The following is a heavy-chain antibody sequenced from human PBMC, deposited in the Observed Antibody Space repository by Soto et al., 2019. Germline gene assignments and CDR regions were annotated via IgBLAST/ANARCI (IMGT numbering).Heavy chain of an antibody. CDR2: IYPGDSDT. D-gene: IGHD2-15*01. Sequence: VVSLRFSCKGSGDRFTGYWIGWVRQMRGKGLEWMGIIYPGDSDTRYSPSFQGQVTISADKSISTAYLQWSSLKASDTAIYYCARRVYDNGYCSGGSCYPGFDYWGQGTLVTVSS. V-gene: IGHV5-51*01. J-gene: IGHJ4*02. CDR3: ARRVYDNGYCSGGSCYPGFDY. CDR1: GDRFTGYW.